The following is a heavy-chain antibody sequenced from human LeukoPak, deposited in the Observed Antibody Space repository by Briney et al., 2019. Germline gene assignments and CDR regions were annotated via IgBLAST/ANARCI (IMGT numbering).Heavy chain of an antibody. CDR3: ARGPSGYHNT. Sequence: GGSLRLSCAASGFTFSNYWMSWVRQAPGKGLEWVANIRQDGSDGSEKYYVDSVKGRFTISRDNAKNSLYLQMNSLRAEDTAVYYCARGPSGYHNTGGQGTLVTVSS. V-gene: IGHV3-7*01. J-gene: IGHJ4*02. CDR1: GFTFSNYW. D-gene: IGHD5-12*01. CDR2: IRQDGSDGSEK.